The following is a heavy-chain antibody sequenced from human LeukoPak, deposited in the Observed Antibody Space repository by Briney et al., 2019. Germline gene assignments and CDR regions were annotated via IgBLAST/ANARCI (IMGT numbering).Heavy chain of an antibody. D-gene: IGHD1-26*01. CDR3: ARDGRVGFFVY. CDR2: ISASSGHT. CDR1: GYTFTTYD. V-gene: IGHV1-18*01. J-gene: IGHJ4*02. Sequence: ASVKVSCKASGYTFTTYDISWVRQAPGQGLEYMAWISASSGHTNYAQNLQGRVTLTTDTSTSTAYMELRSLKSDDTAVYYCARDGRVGFFVYWGQGTLVTVSS.